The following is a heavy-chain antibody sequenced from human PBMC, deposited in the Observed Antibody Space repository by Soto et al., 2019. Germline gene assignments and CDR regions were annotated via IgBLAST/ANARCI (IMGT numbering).Heavy chain of an antibody. J-gene: IGHJ6*02. V-gene: IGHV1-69*06. Sequence: QVQLVQSGAEVKKPGSSVKVSCKASGGTFSSYAISWVRQAPGQGLEWMGGIIPIFGTANYAQKFQGRVTITADKSPSTAYMELSSLRSEDTAVYYCASPQRDGDYYYYYGMDVWGQGTTVTVSS. CDR3: ASPQRDGDYYYYYGMDV. D-gene: IGHD3-10*01. CDR1: GGTFSSYA. CDR2: IIPIFGTA.